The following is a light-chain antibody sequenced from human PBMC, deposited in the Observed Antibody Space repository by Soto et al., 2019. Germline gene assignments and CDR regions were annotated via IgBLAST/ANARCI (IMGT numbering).Light chain of an antibody. Sequence: DIQMTQSPSTLSASLVDRVTITCLASQSITSWLAWYQQKPGKAPKLLIYDASSLESGVPSRFSGSGSGTEFTLTISSLQPDDFATYYCQQYNDSSWTFGQGTKVDIK. CDR2: DAS. CDR1: QSITSW. CDR3: QQYNDSSWT. J-gene: IGKJ1*01. V-gene: IGKV1-5*01.